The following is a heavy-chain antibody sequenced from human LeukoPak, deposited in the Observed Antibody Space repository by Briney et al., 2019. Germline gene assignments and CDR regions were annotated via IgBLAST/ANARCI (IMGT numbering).Heavy chain of an antibody. Sequence: PSETLSLTCAVYGGSFSGYYWSWIRQPPGKGLEWIGEINHSGSTNYNPSLKSRVTISVDTSKNQSSLKLSSVTAADTAVYYCARGMAVAGTGGWFDPWGQGTLVTVSS. CDR2: INHSGST. J-gene: IGHJ5*02. D-gene: IGHD6-19*01. V-gene: IGHV4-34*01. CDR1: GGSFSGYY. CDR3: ARGMAVAGTGGWFDP.